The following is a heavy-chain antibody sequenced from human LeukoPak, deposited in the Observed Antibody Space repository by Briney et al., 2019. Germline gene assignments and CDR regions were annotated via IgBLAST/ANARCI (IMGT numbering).Heavy chain of an antibody. CDR2: IYTSGST. D-gene: IGHD6-13*01. V-gene: IGHV4-4*07. CDR1: GGSISSYY. CDR3: ARSQAAAGTDYFDF. Sequence: SETLSLTCTVSGGSISSYYWSWIRQPAGKGLEWIGRIYTSGSTNYNPSLKSRVTMSLDTSKNQFSLKLSSVTAADTAVYYCARSQAAAGTDYFDFWGQGTLVTVSS. J-gene: IGHJ4*02.